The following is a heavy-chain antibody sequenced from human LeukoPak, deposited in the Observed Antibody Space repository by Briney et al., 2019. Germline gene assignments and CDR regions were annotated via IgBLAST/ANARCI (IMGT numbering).Heavy chain of an antibody. CDR2: ISGSGGST. D-gene: IGHD2-2*01. J-gene: IGHJ4*02. V-gene: IGHV3-23*01. CDR1: GFTFSSYA. Sequence: PGGSLRLSCAASGFTFSSYAMSWVRQAPGKGLEWVSAISGSGGSTYYADSVKGRFTISRDNSKNTLYLQMNSLRAEDTAVYYCANLPTHYCSSTSCYPDYWGQGTLVTVSS. CDR3: ANLPTHYCSSTSCYPDY.